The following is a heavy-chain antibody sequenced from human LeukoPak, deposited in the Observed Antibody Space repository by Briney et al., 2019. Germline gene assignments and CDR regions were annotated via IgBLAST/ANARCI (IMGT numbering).Heavy chain of an antibody. J-gene: IGHJ3*02. Sequence: GGSLRLSCAASGFTFRSYGMSWVRQAPGKGLEWVSAISGSGGSTYYADSVKGRFTISRDNSKNTLYLQMNSLRAEDTAVYYCAKVPADPSEPLPPHAFDIWGQGTTVTVSS. D-gene: IGHD2-2*01. CDR3: AKVPADPSEPLPPHAFDI. CDR1: GFTFRSYG. V-gene: IGHV3-23*01. CDR2: ISGSGGST.